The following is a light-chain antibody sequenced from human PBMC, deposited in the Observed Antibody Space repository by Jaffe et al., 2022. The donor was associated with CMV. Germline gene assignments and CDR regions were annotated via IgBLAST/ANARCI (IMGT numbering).Light chain of an antibody. CDR1: QSISTS. CDR3: QQYYSYLRT. J-gene: IGKJ1*01. CDR2: RAS. Sequence: DIQMTQSPSTLSASVGDRVTITCRASQSISTSLAWYQQKPGRAPKLLIYRASSLESGVPSSFSGSGSGTEFTLTISSLQPDDFATYYCQQYYSYLRTFGQGTKVEF. V-gene: IGKV1-5*03.